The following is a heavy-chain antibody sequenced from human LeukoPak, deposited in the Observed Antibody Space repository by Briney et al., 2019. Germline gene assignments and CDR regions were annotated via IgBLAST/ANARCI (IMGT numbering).Heavy chain of an antibody. CDR1: GFTFSSYG. CDR2: ISYDGSNE. V-gene: IGHV3-30*18. Sequence: HSGGSLRLSCAASGFTFSSYGMHWVRQAPGKGLEWAAVISYDGSNEYYADSVKGRFTISRDNSKNTVYLQMNSLRPEDTAVYYCAKEGYYGSGSFPDYWGQGTLVTVSS. D-gene: IGHD3-10*01. CDR3: AKEGYYGSGSFPDY. J-gene: IGHJ4*02.